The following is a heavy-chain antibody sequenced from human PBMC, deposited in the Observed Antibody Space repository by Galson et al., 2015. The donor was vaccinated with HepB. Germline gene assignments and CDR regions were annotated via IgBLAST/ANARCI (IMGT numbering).Heavy chain of an antibody. D-gene: IGHD4-17*01. Sequence: SLRLSCAASGFTFSSYAMHWVRQAPGKELEWVAVISYDGSNKYYADSVKGRFTISRDNSKNTLYLQMNGLRAEDTAVYYCAREGDDYGDYVSGDYYGMDVWGQGTTVTVSS. CDR2: ISYDGSNK. CDR1: GFTFSSYA. CDR3: AREGDDYGDYVSGDYYGMDV. J-gene: IGHJ6*02. V-gene: IGHV3-30-3*01.